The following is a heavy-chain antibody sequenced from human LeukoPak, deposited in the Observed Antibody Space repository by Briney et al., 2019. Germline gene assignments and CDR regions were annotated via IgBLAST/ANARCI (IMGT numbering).Heavy chain of an antibody. CDR2: IKSKADGGTT. V-gene: IGHV3-15*01. D-gene: IGHD2/OR15-2a*01. Sequence: PGGSLRLSCAASGFTFTNAWMTWVRQAPGKGLEWVGRIKSKADGGTTDYAAPVKGRFTISTDDSKNTLSLQMNSLTTKDTAVYYCTRDLGKSMNYWGQGTLVTVSS. CDR1: GFTFTNAW. J-gene: IGHJ4*02. CDR3: TRDLGKSMNY.